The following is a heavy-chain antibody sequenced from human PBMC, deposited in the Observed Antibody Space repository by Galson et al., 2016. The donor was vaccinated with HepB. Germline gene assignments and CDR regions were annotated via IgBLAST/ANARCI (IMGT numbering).Heavy chain of an antibody. CDR1: GGSISSSAYY. CDR3: ARQPGLFRTLYWYFDL. CDR2: ISYTGHT. J-gene: IGHJ2*01. V-gene: IGHV4-39*01. Sequence: SETLSLTCTVSGGSISSSAYYWGWVRQPPGKGLEWVASISYTGHTYYNASLQSRVTISVDASKNQFSLKLHSVNAADTSLYYCARQPGLFRTLYWYFDLWGRGSLVTVSS.